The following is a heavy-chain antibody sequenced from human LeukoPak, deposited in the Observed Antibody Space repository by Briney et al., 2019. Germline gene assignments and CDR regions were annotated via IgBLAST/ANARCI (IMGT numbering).Heavy chain of an antibody. Sequence: GWALKLSCAASGFPFRNYWMHWVRQDPGKGLVSVSRVNSDGSTTNYADSVKGRFTISRDNAENTLYMRMNSLRPEDTAVYYCARGYYSSSRIDYWGQGTLVTVSS. CDR1: GFPFRNYW. J-gene: IGHJ4*02. CDR3: ARGYYSSSRIDY. V-gene: IGHV3-74*01. CDR2: VNSDGSTT. D-gene: IGHD6-13*01.